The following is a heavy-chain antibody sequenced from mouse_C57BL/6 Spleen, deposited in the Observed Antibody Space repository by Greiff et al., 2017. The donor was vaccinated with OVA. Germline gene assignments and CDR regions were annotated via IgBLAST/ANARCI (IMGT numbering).Heavy chain of an antibody. CDR3: ARTPYDYDEGWFAY. Sequence: QVQLQQPGAELVKPGASVKMSCKASGYTFTSYWITWVKQRPGQGLEWIGDIYPGSGSTNYNEKFKSKATLTVDTSSSTAYMQLSSLTSEDSAVYYCARTPYDYDEGWFAYWGQGTLVTVSA. J-gene: IGHJ3*01. CDR1: GYTFTSYW. V-gene: IGHV1-55*01. CDR2: IYPGSGST. D-gene: IGHD2-4*01.